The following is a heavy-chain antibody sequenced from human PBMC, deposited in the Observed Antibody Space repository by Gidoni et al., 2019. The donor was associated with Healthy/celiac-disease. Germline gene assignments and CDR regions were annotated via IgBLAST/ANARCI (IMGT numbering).Heavy chain of an antibody. CDR2: ISSSGSTI. V-gene: IGHV3-48*03. J-gene: IGHJ4*02. CDR1: GFTFSSYE. D-gene: IGHD3-10*01. Sequence: EVQLVESGGGLVQPGGSLRLSCAASGFTFSSYEMNWVRQAPGKGLEWVSYISSSGSTIYYADSVKGRFTISRDNAKNSLYLQMNSLRAEDTAVYYCATRRKTMVRGVIGSWGQGTLVTVSS. CDR3: ATRRKTMVRGVIGS.